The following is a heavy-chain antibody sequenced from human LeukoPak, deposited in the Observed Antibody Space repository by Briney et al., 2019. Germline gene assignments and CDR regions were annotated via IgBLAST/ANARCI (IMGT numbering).Heavy chain of an antibody. CDR1: GYTFTSYY. J-gene: IGHJ3*02. CDR2: INPSGGST. D-gene: IGHD2-2*01. Sequence: ASVKVSCKASGYTFTSYYMHWVRQAPGQGLEWMGIINPSGGSTSYAQKFQGRVTMTRDTSTSTVYMELSSLRSEDTAVYYCARVGSVCGSTSCYAFDIWGQGTMVTVSS. CDR3: ARVGSVCGSTSCYAFDI. V-gene: IGHV1-46*03.